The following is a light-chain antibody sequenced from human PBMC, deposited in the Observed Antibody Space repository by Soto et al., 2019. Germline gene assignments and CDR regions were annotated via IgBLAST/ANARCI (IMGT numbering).Light chain of an antibody. J-gene: IGKJ3*01. Sequence: EIVLTQSPGTLSLSPGERATLSCRASQSVIGRQLAWYQHKPGQAPRLLIYGASSRATGIPDRFSGSGSGTDFTLTIIRLEPEDFAVYYCQLYDNSPPRLTFGPGTKVDI. CDR3: QLYDNSPPRLT. CDR1: QSVIGRQ. V-gene: IGKV3-20*01. CDR2: GAS.